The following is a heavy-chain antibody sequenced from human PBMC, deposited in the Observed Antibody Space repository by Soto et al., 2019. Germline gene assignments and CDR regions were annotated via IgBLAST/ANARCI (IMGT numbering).Heavy chain of an antibody. V-gene: IGHV1-69*02. Sequence: QVQLVQSGAEVRKPGSSVKVSCTASGDTFNFYTISWVRQAPGQGLEWMGRVIPMLRMSNYAQKFQGRVTISADNSTSTAYMALSSLRSDDTAVYYCATNYGSGSTHFDCWGQGTLVTVSS. CDR2: VIPMLRMS. CDR1: GDTFNFYT. CDR3: ATNYGSGSTHFDC. J-gene: IGHJ4*02. D-gene: IGHD3-10*01.